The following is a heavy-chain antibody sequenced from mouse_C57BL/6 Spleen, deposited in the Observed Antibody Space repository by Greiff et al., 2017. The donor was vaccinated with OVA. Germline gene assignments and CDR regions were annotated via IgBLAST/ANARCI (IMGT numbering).Heavy chain of an antibody. CDR1: GYTFTEYT. D-gene: IGHD2-2*01. CDR2: FYPGSGSI. J-gene: IGHJ4*01. Sequence: LMKPGASVKLSCKASGYTFTEYTIHWVKQRSGQGLEWIGWFYPGSGSIKYNEKFKDKATLTADKSSSTVYMELSRLTSEDSAVYFCARHEGYGYLHYYAMDYWGQGTSVTVSS. CDR3: ARHEGYGYLHYYAMDY. V-gene: IGHV1-62-2*01.